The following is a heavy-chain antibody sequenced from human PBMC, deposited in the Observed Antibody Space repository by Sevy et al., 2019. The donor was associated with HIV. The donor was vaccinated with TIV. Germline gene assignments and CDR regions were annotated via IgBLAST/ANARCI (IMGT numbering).Heavy chain of an antibody. V-gene: IGHV3-23*01. CDR1: GFTFTSYS. Sequence: GGSLRLSCAASGFTFTSYSMHWVRQAPGKGLEWVSALGGSGGSTFYADSVKGRFTISRDNSKNTLYLQMNSLRAEDTAVYYCAKDITIIVGDAFDVWGLGTMVTVSS. CDR2: LGGSGGST. J-gene: IGHJ3*01. D-gene: IGHD3-22*01. CDR3: AKDITIIVGDAFDV.